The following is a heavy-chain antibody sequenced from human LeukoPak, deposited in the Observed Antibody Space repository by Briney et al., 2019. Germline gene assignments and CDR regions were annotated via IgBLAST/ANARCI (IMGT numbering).Heavy chain of an antibody. CDR2: ISYSGST. CDR1: GDSISSSSYY. D-gene: IGHD6-13*01. Sequence: ASETLSLTCTVSGDSISSSSYYWGWIRQPPGKGLEWIGSISYSGSTYYNPSLKSRITISVDTSKNQFPLKLSSVTAADTAVYYCARDVTAAFDYWGQGTLVTVSS. CDR3: ARDVTAAFDY. J-gene: IGHJ4*02. V-gene: IGHV4-39*06.